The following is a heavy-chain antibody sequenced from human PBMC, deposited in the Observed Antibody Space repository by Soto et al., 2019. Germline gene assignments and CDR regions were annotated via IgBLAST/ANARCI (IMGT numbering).Heavy chain of an antibody. CDR1: GGSISSGAYY. D-gene: IGHD5-18*01. CDR2: IYYSGST. V-gene: IGHV4-30-4*01. J-gene: IGHJ6*01. CDR3: TRDTGQKRGYSYWALYHY. Sequence: PSETLSLTCTVSGGSISSGAYYWGWIRQPPGKGLEWIGYIYYSGSTYYNPSLKSRVTISVDTSKNQFSLKLSSVTAADTAVYYCTRDTGQKRGYSYWALYHY.